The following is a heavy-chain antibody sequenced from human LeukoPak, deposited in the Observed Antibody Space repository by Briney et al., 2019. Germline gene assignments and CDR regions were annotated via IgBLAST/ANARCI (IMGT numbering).Heavy chain of an antibody. V-gene: IGHV4-39*07. D-gene: IGHD3-22*01. CDR1: GGSISSSSYY. Sequence: SETLSLTCTVSGGSISSSSYYWGWIRQPPGKGLEWIGSIYYSGSTYYNPSLKSRVTISVDTSKNQFSLKLSSVTAADTAVYYCASMENYYDSSGTWGVFDYWGQGTLVTVSS. J-gene: IGHJ4*02. CDR3: ASMENYYDSSGTWGVFDY. CDR2: IYYSGST.